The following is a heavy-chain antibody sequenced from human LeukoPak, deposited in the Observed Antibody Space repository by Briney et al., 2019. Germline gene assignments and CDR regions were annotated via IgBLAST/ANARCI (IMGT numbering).Heavy chain of an antibody. D-gene: IGHD3-22*01. CDR3: ARGRSYYDSSGYQLRY. CDR1: GYSFTSYW. CDR2: IYPGDSDT. V-gene: IGHV5-51*01. J-gene: IGHJ4*02. Sequence: GESLKISCKGSGYSFTSYWIGWVRQMPGKDLEWMGIIYPGDSDTRYSPSFQGQVTISADKSISTAYLQWSSLKASDTAVYYCARGRSYYDSSGYQLRYWGQGTLVTVSS.